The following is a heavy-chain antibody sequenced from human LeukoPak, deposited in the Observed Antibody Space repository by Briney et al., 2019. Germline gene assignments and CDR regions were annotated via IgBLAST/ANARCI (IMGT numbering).Heavy chain of an antibody. CDR1: GFTFSYAW. CDR2: ISRRVDGGTT. CDR3: ATTPRVVST. Sequence: KPGGSRRLSCAVSGFTFSYAWMNWVRQAPGKGLEWVGRISRRVDGGTTDYAAPVKGRFTISRDDSKNTLYLEMNSLKIEDTAVYYCATTPRVVSTWGQGTLVTVSS. D-gene: IGHD3-3*01. J-gene: IGHJ5*02. V-gene: IGHV3-15*01.